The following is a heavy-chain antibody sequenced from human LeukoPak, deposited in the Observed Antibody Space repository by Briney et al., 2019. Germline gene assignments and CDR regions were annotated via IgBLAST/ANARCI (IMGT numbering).Heavy chain of an antibody. CDR3: AKDDAWLRFGE. J-gene: IGHJ4*02. Sequence: GGSLRLSCAASGFTFSSYAMSWVRQAPGKGLEWVSGISPSGDITYYADSVKGRFTISRDNSKNTLYLEVISLTAEDTAVYYCAKDDAWLRFGEWSQGTLVTVSS. CDR2: ISPSGDIT. D-gene: IGHD3-10*01. CDR1: GFTFSSYA. V-gene: IGHV3-23*01.